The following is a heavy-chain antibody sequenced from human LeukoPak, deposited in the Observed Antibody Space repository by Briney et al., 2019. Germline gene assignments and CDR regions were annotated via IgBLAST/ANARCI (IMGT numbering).Heavy chain of an antibody. CDR1: RISVSTNY. CDR3: ARAGQGTVVSGVTDYYYFGMDV. J-gene: IGHJ6*02. CDR2: IDDGGRT. V-gene: IGHV3-66*01. D-gene: IGHD3-22*01. Sequence: PGESLRLSCAVSRISVSTNYMSWVRQAPGKGLEWVSVIDDGGRTYHADSVKGRFTISRDNSKNTLYLQMNSLRAEDTAVYYCARAGQGTVVSGVTDYYYFGMDVWGQGTTVTVSS.